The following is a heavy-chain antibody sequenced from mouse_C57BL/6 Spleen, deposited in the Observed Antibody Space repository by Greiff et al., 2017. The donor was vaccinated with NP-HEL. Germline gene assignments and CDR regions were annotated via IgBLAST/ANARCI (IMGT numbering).Heavy chain of an antibody. J-gene: IGHJ1*03. CDR2: INPNYGTT. Sequence: EVQLQQSGPELVKPGASVKISCKASGYSFTDYNMNWVKQSNGKSLEWIGVINPNYGTTSYNQKFKGKATLTVDKSSSTAYMQLNSLSSEDSAVYYCARQGYYYGSSYRYFDVWGTGTTVTVSS. CDR3: ARQGYYYGSSYRYFDV. D-gene: IGHD1-1*01. V-gene: IGHV1-39*01. CDR1: GYSFTDYN.